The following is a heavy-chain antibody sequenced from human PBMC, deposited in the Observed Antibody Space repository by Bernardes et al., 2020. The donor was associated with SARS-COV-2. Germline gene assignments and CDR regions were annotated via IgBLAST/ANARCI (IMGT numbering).Heavy chain of an antibody. Sequence: SETLSLTCTVSGGSISSYYWSWIRQPAGKGLEWIGRIYTSGSTNYNPSLKSRVTMSVDTSKNQFSLKLSSVTAADTAVYYCARVGGYDFWSGYIGEAYYYYMDVWGKGTTVTVSS. CDR1: GGSISSYY. J-gene: IGHJ6*03. V-gene: IGHV4-4*07. D-gene: IGHD3-3*01. CDR3: ARVGGYDFWSGYIGEAYYYYMDV. CDR2: IYTSGST.